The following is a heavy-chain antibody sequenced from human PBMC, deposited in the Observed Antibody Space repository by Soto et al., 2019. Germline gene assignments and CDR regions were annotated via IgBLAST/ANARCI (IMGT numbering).Heavy chain of an antibody. V-gene: IGHV1-3*01. D-gene: IGHD2-2*01. J-gene: IGHJ5*02. CDR3: ATAGYCSSTSCFITGFDP. Sequence: ASVKVSCKASGYTFTSYAMHWVRQAPGQRPEWMGWINAGDGHTKYSQKFQGRVTMTEDTSTDTAYMELSSLRSEDTAVYYCATAGYCSSTSCFITGFDPWGQGTLVTVSS. CDR2: INAGDGHT. CDR1: GYTFTSYA.